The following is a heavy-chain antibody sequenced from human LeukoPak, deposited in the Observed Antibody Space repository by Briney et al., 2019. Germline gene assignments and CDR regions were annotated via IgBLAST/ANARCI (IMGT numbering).Heavy chain of an antibody. CDR1: GFSFNNYA. V-gene: IGHV3-23*01. D-gene: IGHD5-18*01. CDR2: ISGSAETT. J-gene: IGHJ4*02. CDR3: AKEGYSSGPVDFDY. Sequence: GGSLRLSCAASGFSFNNYAMSWVRQAPGKGPEWVSAISGSAETTYYADSVKGRLTISRDNSKNTVYLQMNSLRAEDTAIYYCAKEGYSSGPVDFDYWGQGTLVTVSS.